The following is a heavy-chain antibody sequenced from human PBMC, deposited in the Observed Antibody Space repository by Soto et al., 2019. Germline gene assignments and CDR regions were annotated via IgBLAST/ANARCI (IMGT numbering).Heavy chain of an antibody. CDR2: IYHSGST. V-gene: IGHV4-4*02. CDR3: ARRFLEWLPNNWFDP. Sequence: PSETLSLTCAVSGGSISSSNWWSWVRQPPGKGPEWIGEIYHSGSTYYNPSLKSRVTISVDTSKNQFSLKLSSVTAADTAVYYCARRFLEWLPNNWFDPWGQGTLVTVSS. CDR1: GGSISSSNW. J-gene: IGHJ5*02. D-gene: IGHD3-3*01.